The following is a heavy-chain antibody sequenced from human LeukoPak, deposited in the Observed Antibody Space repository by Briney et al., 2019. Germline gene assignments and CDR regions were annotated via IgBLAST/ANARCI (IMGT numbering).Heavy chain of an antibody. CDR3: ARASVEYYYDSSGFSRGNNWFDP. V-gene: IGHV4-61*02. D-gene: IGHD3-22*01. Sequence: SQTLSLTCTVSGGSISSGSYYGSWIRQPAGKGLEWIGRIYTSGSTNYNPSLKSRVTISVDTSKKQFSLKLSSVTAADTAVYYCARASVEYYYDSSGFSRGNNWFDPWGQGTLVTVSS. CDR2: IYTSGST. CDR1: GGSISSGSYY. J-gene: IGHJ5*02.